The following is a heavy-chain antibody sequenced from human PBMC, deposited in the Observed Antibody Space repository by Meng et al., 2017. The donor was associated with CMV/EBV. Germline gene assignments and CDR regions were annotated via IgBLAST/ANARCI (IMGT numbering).Heavy chain of an antibody. D-gene: IGHD1-26*01. V-gene: IGHV3-30*02. Sequence: QVELVAAGGGVVQPGGSLRLSCVASGFTFSTYGMHWVRQAPGKGLEWVTFIRYDGSRKYYADSVKGRFTISRDNSKNTLYLQMNNLRAEDTAVYYCTKDRLVGATTGFDFWGQGTLVTVSS. CDR1: GFTFSTYG. J-gene: IGHJ4*02. CDR2: IRYDGSRK. CDR3: TKDRLVGATTGFDF.